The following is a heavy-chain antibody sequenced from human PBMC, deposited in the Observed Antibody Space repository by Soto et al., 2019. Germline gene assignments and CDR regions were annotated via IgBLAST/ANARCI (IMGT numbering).Heavy chain of an antibody. V-gene: IGHV4-59*08. J-gene: IGHJ4*02. CDR3: ARHGGYNQAFDQ. D-gene: IGHD3-22*01. CDR2: IYYSGST. Sequence: SETLSLTCTVSGGSISSYYGGWFRQPPGKGLEWIGYIYYSGSTTYHPSLKSRVTISVDTSKNQFSLNLTSVSAADTAVYYCARHGGYNQAFDQWGQGSLDTVSS. CDR1: GGSISSYY.